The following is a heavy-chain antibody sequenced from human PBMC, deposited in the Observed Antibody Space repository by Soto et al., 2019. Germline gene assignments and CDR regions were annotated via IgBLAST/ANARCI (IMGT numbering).Heavy chain of an antibody. Sequence: VASVKVSCKASGGTFSSYAISWVRQAPGQGLEWMGGIIPIFGTANYAQKFQGRVTITADKSTSTAYMELSSLRSEDTAVYYCASSYYDSSGYPFDYWGQGTLVTVSS. CDR1: GGTFSSYA. J-gene: IGHJ4*02. V-gene: IGHV1-69*06. CDR2: IIPIFGTA. CDR3: ASSYYDSSGYPFDY. D-gene: IGHD3-22*01.